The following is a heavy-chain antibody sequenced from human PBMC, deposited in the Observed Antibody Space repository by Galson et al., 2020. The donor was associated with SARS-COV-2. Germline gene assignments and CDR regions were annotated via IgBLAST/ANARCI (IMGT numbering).Heavy chain of an antibody. Sequence: SGPTLVKPTQTLTLTCTFSGFSLSSVGVGVGWIRQPPGKALEWLAIIYWNDDKYYSPSLNSRLTITKDTSKSQVVLTMTNMDPVDTATYYCADRLRATCGSSNLNWFDPWGQGTLVTVSS. J-gene: IGHJ5*02. CDR3: ADRLRATCGSSNLNWFDP. V-gene: IGHV2-5*01. CDR1: GFSLSSVGVG. CDR2: IYWNDDK. D-gene: IGHD3-10*01.